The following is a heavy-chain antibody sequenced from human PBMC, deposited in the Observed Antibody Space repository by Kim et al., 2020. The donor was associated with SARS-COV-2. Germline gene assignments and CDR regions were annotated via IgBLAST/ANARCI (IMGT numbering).Heavy chain of an antibody. Sequence: SVQVSCKASGGTFSSYAISWVRQAPGQGLEWMGGIIPIFGTANYAQKFQGRVTITADESTSTAYMELSSLRSEDTAVYYCARDTNARKYCSSTSCWGWFDPWGQGALVTVSS. V-gene: IGHV1-69*13. D-gene: IGHD2-2*01. CDR3: ARDTNARKYCSSTSCWGWFDP. CDR2: IIPIFGTA. CDR1: GGTFSSYA. J-gene: IGHJ5*02.